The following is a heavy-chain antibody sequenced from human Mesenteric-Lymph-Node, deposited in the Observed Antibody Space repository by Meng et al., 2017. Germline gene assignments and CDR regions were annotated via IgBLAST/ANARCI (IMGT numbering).Heavy chain of an antibody. CDR2: IYYSGST. V-gene: IGHV4-59*01. D-gene: IGHD4-23*01. Sequence: SETLSLTCTVSGGSISSYYWSWIRQPPGKGLEWIGYIYYSGSTNYSPSLKSRVTISVDTSKNQFSLKLSSVTAADTAVYYCARGHDYGGNSPLYFDYWGQGTLVTVSS. CDR3: ARGHDYGGNSPLYFDY. J-gene: IGHJ4*02. CDR1: GGSISSYY.